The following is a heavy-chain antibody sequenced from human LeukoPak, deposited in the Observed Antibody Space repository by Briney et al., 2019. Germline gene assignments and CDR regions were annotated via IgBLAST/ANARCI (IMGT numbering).Heavy chain of an antibody. CDR3: ARVEGLAATSGD. CDR1: GYTFTSYG. CDR2: ISPNSGGT. V-gene: IGHV1-2*02. J-gene: IGHJ4*02. D-gene: IGHD1-7*01. Sequence: ASVKVSCKASGYTFTSYGISWVRQAPGQGLEWVGWISPNSGGTIYSQKFQGRVTMTRDTSISTAYMELNRLTSDDTAVYYCARVEGLAATSGDWGQGTLVTVSS.